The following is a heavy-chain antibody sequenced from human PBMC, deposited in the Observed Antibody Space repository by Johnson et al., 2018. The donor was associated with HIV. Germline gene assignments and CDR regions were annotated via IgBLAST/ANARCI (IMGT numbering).Heavy chain of an antibody. Sequence: QVQLVESGGGVVQPGRSLRLSCAASGFTFSSYDMHWVRQAPGKGMDWVALISYDGSNKYYADSVKGRFTISRDNSKNTPYLQMNSLRAEDTAVYYCAKDCSSGWWRITKSDAFDIWGQGTMVTVSS. CDR2: ISYDGSNK. CDR1: GFTFSSYD. D-gene: IGHD6-19*01. J-gene: IGHJ3*02. CDR3: AKDCSSGWWRITKSDAFDI. V-gene: IGHV3-30*18.